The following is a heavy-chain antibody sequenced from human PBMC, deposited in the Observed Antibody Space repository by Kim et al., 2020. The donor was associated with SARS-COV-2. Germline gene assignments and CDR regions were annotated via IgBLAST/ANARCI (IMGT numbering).Heavy chain of an antibody. V-gene: IGHV3-23*01. CDR1: GFSFSSTE. CDR3: AKNSGWYA. D-gene: IGHD6-19*01. Sequence: GGSLRLSCAASGFSFSSTEMSWVRQVPGEGLEWVSTVSESGSTTYYTDSVKGRFTISRDNSMNTLYLQMNSLRAEDTGVYYCAKNSGWYAWGQGTLVTVSS. J-gene: IGHJ5*02. CDR2: VSESGSTT.